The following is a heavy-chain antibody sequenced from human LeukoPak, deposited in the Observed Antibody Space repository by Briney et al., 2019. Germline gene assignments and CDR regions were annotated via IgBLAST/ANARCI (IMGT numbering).Heavy chain of an antibody. CDR1: GFTVSSNY. D-gene: IGHD5-12*01. CDR2: NYSGGST. CDR3: ASFTLATNRGLET. V-gene: IGHV3-53*04. J-gene: IGHJ5*02. Sequence: PGGSLRLSCAASGFTVSSNYMSWVRQAPGKGLEWVSVNYSGGSTYYADSVKGRFTISRHNSKNTLYLQMNSLRAEDTAVYYCASFTLATNRGLETWGQGTLVTVSS.